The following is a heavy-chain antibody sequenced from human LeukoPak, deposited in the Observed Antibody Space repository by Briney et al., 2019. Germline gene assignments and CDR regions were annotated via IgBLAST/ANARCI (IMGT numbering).Heavy chain of an antibody. CDR1: GGSLSGYY. D-gene: IGHD3-22*01. V-gene: IGHV4-34*01. Sequence: SETLSLTCAVYGGSLSGYYWSWIRQPPGTGLEWIAEIKHSVSTNYNPSLKSRVIISLDTSKKQVSLQLSSVTDADTAVYFCARHGGPGYYDSSGDYYPPRYYYYHMDVWGKGTTVTIS. CDR3: ARHGGPGYYDSSGDYYPPRYYYYHMDV. J-gene: IGHJ6*03. CDR2: IKHSVST.